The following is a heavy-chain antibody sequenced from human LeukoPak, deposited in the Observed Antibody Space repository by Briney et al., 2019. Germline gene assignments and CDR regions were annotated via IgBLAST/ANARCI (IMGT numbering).Heavy chain of an antibody. CDR2: IYHSGST. CDR3: ARHPEPGTPDYRYYFDY. J-gene: IGHJ4*02. D-gene: IGHD1-14*01. CDR1: GYSISSGYY. Sequence: SETLSLTCTVSGYSISSGYYWGWIRQPPGKGLEWIGSIYHSGSTYYNPSLKSRVTISVDTSKNQFSLKLSSVTAADTAVYYCARHPEPGTPDYRYYFDYWGQGTLVTVSS. V-gene: IGHV4-38-2*02.